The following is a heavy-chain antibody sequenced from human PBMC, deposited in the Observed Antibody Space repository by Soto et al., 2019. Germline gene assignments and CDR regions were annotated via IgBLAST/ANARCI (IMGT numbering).Heavy chain of an antibody. CDR1: GYSFTSYW. D-gene: IGHD2-8*01. Sequence: PGESLKISCKGSGYSFTSYWISWVRRMPGKGLEWMGRIDPSDSYTNYSPSFQGHVTISADKSISTAYLQWSSLKASDTAMYYCARRLLYCNNGVCSPKFDPWGQGTLVTVSS. J-gene: IGHJ5*02. V-gene: IGHV5-10-1*01. CDR2: IDPSDSYT. CDR3: ARRLLYCNNGVCSPKFDP.